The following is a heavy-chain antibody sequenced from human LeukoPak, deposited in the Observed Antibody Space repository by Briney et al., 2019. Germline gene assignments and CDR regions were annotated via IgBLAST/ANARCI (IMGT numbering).Heavy chain of an antibody. CDR2: IYYSGST. Sequence: SETLSLTCTVSGGSISSSSYYWGWIRQPPGKGLEWIGNIYYSGSTYYNPSLKSRVTISVDTSKNQFSLKLSSVTAADTAVYYCARVVTGRCDYWGQGTLVTVSS. CDR1: GGSISSSSYY. J-gene: IGHJ4*02. V-gene: IGHV4-39*01. D-gene: IGHD1-20*01. CDR3: ARVVTGRCDY.